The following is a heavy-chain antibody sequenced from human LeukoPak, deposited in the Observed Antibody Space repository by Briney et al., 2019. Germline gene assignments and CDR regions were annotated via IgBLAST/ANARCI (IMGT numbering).Heavy chain of an antibody. J-gene: IGHJ6*03. CDR1: GYSFTSYW. CDR2: IYPGDSDT. CDR3: ARQSYSNYLYYYYYYMDV. V-gene: IGHV5-51*01. Sequence: GESLKISCKGSGYSFTSYWIGWVRQMPGKGLEWMGIIYPGDSDTRYSPSFQGQATISADKSISTAYLQWSSLKASDTAMYYCARQSYSNYLYYYYYYMDVWGKGTTATVSS. D-gene: IGHD4-11*01.